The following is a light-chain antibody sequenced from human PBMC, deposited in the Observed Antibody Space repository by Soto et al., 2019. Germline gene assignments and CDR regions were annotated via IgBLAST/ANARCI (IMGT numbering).Light chain of an antibody. J-gene: IGLJ2*01. CDR1: SRDIGTYNY. CDR3: SSYTSSGNVGV. V-gene: IGLV2-14*01. CDR2: EVS. Sequence: QSVLTQPASVSGSPGQSITISCTGTSRDIGTYNYVSWYQQHPGKAPKIMIYEVSNRPSGVSNRFSGSKSGNTASLTISALQAEDEADYYCSSYTSSGNVGVFGGGTKVTVL.